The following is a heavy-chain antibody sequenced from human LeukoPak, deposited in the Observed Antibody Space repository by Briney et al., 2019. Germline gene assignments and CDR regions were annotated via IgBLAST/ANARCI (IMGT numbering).Heavy chain of an antibody. Sequence: SGGSLRLSCAASGITLSDFWFSWVRQAPGKGLEWVARIKAKIHGKTIDYAAPVRGRFIISRDDSRNTVYLQMNSLKFEDTAMYYCTRRSTIWGRGTRVTVSS. V-gene: IGHV3-15*01. J-gene: IGHJ4*02. CDR1: GITLSDFW. CDR3: TRRSTI. CDR2: IKAKIHGKTI. D-gene: IGHD5-24*01.